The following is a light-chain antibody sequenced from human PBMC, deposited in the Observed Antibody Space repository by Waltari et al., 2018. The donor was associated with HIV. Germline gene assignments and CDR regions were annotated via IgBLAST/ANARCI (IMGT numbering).Light chain of an antibody. CDR2: DAS. CDR3: QQYGRSPRT. CDR1: QRIKNS. J-gene: IGKJ1*01. Sequence: VLTQSPGTLSLSPGERVTLSCGASQRIKNSLAWYQQKPGQASRLLIYDASSRATGTPDRFSGSGSGTDFTLSISRLEPEDFAVYYCQQYGRSPRTFGQGTKVEIK. V-gene: IGKV3-20*01.